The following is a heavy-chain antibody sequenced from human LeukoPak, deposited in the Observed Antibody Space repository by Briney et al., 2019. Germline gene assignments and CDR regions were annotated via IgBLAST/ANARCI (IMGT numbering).Heavy chain of an antibody. J-gene: IGHJ4*02. Sequence: GGSLRLSCAASGFTVSSNYMSWVRQAPGKGLEWVSVIYSGGSTYYADSVKGRFTISRDNSKNTLYLQMNSLRAEDTAVYYCAKADAYYSDSSSSYDSWGQGTLVTVSS. CDR3: AKADAYYSDSSSSYDS. D-gene: IGHD3-22*01. V-gene: IGHV3-53*01. CDR1: GFTVSSNY. CDR2: IYSGGST.